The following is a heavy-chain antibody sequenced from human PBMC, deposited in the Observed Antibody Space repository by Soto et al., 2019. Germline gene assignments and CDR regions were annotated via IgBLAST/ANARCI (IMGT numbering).Heavy chain of an antibody. Sequence: GGSLRLSCAASGLIFSDYHMDWVRQAPGKGLEWVGRIRSKANSYATAYAASVKGRFTISRDDSKNTAYLQMNSLETEDTAVYYCTSPYGSGSNSDYWGRGTLVTVSS. CDR1: GLIFSDYH. CDR2: IRSKANSYAT. CDR3: TSPYGSGSNSDY. D-gene: IGHD3-10*01. V-gene: IGHV3-73*01. J-gene: IGHJ4*02.